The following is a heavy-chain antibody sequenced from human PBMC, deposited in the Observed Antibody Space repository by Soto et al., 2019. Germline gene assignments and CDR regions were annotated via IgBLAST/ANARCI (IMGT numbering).Heavy chain of an antibody. Sequence: PSETLSLTCTVSGGPISSSSYYCGWMRQPPGQGLEWIGSIYYSGSTYYNPSLKSRVTISVDTSKNQFSLKLSSVTAADTAVYSCARIRYQLTSSVLWLDPWGPETPVNVFS. V-gene: IGHV4-39*01. CDR1: GGPISSSSYY. CDR3: ARIRYQLTSSVLWLDP. CDR2: IYYSGST. D-gene: IGHD3-16*01. J-gene: IGHJ5*01.